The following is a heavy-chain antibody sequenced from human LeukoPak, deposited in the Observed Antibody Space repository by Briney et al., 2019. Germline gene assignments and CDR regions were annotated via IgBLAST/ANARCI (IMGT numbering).Heavy chain of an antibody. J-gene: IGHJ6*03. V-gene: IGHV4-4*07. CDR2: IYTTGST. D-gene: IGHD4-23*01. Sequence: SETLSLTCTVSGGSITSYYWSWIRQPAGKGLEWIGRIYTTGSTYYNHFLKSRVTMAVDTSKNQFSLKLSSVTAADTAVYYCARKVKSYYYYMDVWGKGTTVTISS. CDR1: GGSITSYY. CDR3: ARKVKSYYYYMDV.